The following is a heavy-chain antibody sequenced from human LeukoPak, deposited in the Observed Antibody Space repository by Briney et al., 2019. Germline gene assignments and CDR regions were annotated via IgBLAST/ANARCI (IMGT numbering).Heavy chain of an antibody. V-gene: IGHV4-4*07. J-gene: IGHJ4*02. Sequence: PSETQSLTCTVSGGSISSYYWSWIRQPAGKGLEWIGRIYTSGSTNYNPSLKSRVTISVDKSKNQFSLKLSSVTAADTAVYYCARDGSSGWSLFDYWGQGTLVTVSS. D-gene: IGHD6-19*01. CDR1: GGSISSYY. CDR3: ARDGSSGWSLFDY. CDR2: IYTSGST.